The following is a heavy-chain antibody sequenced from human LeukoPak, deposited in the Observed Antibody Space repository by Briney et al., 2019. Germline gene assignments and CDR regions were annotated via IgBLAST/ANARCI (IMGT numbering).Heavy chain of an antibody. D-gene: IGHD2-2*01. CDR2: IYYSGST. V-gene: IGHV4-30-4*08. Sequence: SETLSLTCTVSGGSISSGDYYWSWIRQPPGKGLEWIGYIYYSGSTYYNPSLKSRVTISVDTSKNQFSLKLSSVTAADTAVYSCARGVVVVPAAIMNWFDHWGQGTLVTVSS. CDR1: GGSISSGDYY. J-gene: IGHJ5*02. CDR3: ARGVVVVPAAIMNWFDH.